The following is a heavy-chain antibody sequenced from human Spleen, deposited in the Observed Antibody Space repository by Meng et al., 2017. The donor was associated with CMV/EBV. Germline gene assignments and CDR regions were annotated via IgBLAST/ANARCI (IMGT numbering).Heavy chain of an antibody. V-gene: IGHV3-23*01. CDR2: ISGSGGST. Sequence: GESLKISCAASGFTFSSYAMSWVRQAPGKGLEWVSAISGSGGSTYYADSVKGRFTISRDNAKNSLYLQMNSLRAEDTAVYYCARDIDHRDYWGQGTLVTVSS. CDR3: ARDIDHRDY. D-gene: IGHD2-15*01. J-gene: IGHJ4*02. CDR1: GFTFSSYA.